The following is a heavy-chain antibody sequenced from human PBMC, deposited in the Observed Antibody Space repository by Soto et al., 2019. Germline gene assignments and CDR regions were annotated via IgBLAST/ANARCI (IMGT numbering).Heavy chain of an antibody. J-gene: IGHJ4*02. Sequence: PSETLSLTCSVSRGSIRSGSYYWAWIRQTPGKGLEWIATISYTETTYYNPSLKSRVAISVDLSKNQFSLRLNSMTAADTAVYYCVSRPIFGFPYGPFDYWGQGSLVTVSS. CDR1: RGSIRSGSYY. D-gene: IGHD3-10*01. V-gene: IGHV4-39*01. CDR2: ISYTETT. CDR3: VSRPIFGFPYGPFDY.